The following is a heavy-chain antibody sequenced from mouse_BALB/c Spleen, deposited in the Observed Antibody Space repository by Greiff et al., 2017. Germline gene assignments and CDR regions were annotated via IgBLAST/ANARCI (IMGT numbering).Heavy chain of an antibody. CDR1: GYTFTDYA. V-gene: IGHV1S137*01. CDR2: ISTYYGDA. J-gene: IGHJ4*01. Sequence: VKLVESGAELVRPGVSVKISCKGSGYTFTDYAMHWVKQSHAKSLEWIGVISTYYGDASYNQKFKGKATMTVDKSSSTAYMELARLTSEDSAIYYCARRVRAMDYWGQGTSVTVSS. CDR3: ARRVRAMDY. D-gene: IGHD2-14*01.